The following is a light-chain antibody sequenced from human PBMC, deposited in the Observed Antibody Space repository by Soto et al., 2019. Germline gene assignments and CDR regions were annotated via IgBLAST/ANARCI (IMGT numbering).Light chain of an antibody. CDR3: QQSYSTPRT. V-gene: IGKV1-39*01. J-gene: IGKJ1*01. Sequence: DIQMTQLSSSLSASVGDRVTITCRASQSISNYLNWYQQKPGKAPKLLIYAASSLQSGVPSRFRGSGSGTDFTFAISRLQPEDFATYYCQQSYSTPRTFGHGTKVEIK. CDR2: AAS. CDR1: QSISNY.